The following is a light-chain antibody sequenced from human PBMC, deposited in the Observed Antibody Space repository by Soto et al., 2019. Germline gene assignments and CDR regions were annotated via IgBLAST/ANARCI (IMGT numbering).Light chain of an antibody. CDR1: SSDIGANNY. CDR3: SSYTSTRTL. Sequence: QSVLTQPASVSGSPGQSITISCTGTSSDIGANNYVSWYQQHPGRDPKLMIFEINNRPSGVSDRFSGSKSDNTASLTISELQTEDEGDYSRSSYTSTRTLFGGGTKLTVL. V-gene: IGLV2-14*01. J-gene: IGLJ2*01. CDR2: EIN.